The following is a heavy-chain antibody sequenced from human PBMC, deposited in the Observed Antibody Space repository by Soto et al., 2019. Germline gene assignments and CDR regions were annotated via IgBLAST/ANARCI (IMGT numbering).Heavy chain of an antibody. J-gene: IGHJ6*02. CDR3: ASSIAAAFYGMDV. V-gene: IGHV5-10-1*01. Sequence: SLTISCKVSGDSFTIYWISWVRQMPGKGLEWMGRIDPRDSYTNYSPSFQGHVTISADKSISTAYLQWSSLEASDTAMYYCASSIAAAFYGMDVWGQGTTVTVSS. CDR2: IDPRDSYT. CDR1: GDSFTIYW. D-gene: IGHD6-13*01.